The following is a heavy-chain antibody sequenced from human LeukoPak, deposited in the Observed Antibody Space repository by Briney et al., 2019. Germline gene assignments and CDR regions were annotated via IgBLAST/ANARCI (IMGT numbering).Heavy chain of an antibody. CDR2: ISSNRGST. V-gene: IGHV3-64*01. D-gene: IGHD1-26*01. CDR1: GFTFSSYA. CDR3: ARAPIVGARRGLDY. Sequence: GGSLRLSCAASGFTFSSYAMHWVRQAPGKGLEYVSAISSNRGSTYYANSVKGRFTISRYNSKNTLYLQMGSLRAEDMAVYYCARAPIVGARRGLDYWGQGTLVTVSS. J-gene: IGHJ4*02.